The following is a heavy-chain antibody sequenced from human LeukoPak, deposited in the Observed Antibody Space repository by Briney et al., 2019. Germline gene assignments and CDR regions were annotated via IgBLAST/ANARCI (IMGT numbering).Heavy chain of an antibody. CDR3: VRGRGTYCSSTSCYTLGY. D-gene: IGHD2-2*02. Sequence: SETLSLTCAVYGGSFSGYYWSWIRQPPGKGLEWIGEINHSGSTNYNPSLKSRVTISVDTSKNQFSLKLSSVTAADTAVYYCVRGRGTYCSSTSCYTLGYWGQGTLVTVSS. CDR1: GGSFSGYY. J-gene: IGHJ4*02. CDR2: INHSGST. V-gene: IGHV4-34*01.